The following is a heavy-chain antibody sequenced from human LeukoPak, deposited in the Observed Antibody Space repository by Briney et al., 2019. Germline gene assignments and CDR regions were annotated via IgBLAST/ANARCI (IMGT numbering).Heavy chain of an antibody. J-gene: IGHJ4*02. V-gene: IGHV1-18*04. CDR1: GYTFTSYG. CDR3: ARDRTSWGYCSGGSCLFDY. D-gene: IGHD2-15*01. Sequence: ASVKVSCKASGYTFTSYGISWVRQAPGQGLEWMGWISAYNGNTNYAQKLQGRVTMTTDTSTSTAYMELSSLRSDDTAVYYCARDRTSWGYCSGGSCLFDYWGQGTLVTVSS. CDR2: ISAYNGNT.